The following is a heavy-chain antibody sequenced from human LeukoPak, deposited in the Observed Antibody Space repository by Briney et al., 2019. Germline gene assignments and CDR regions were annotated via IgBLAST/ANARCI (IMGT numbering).Heavy chain of an antibody. J-gene: IGHJ4*02. D-gene: IGHD3-22*01. CDR3: AKGVYYDSSGELDY. CDR1: GFTFNNYG. CDR2: ISGSGYNT. V-gene: IGHV3-23*01. Sequence: GGTLRLSCAGSGFTFNNYGMSGVRQAPGKGLEWVSDISGSGYNTHYADSVKGRFTISRDSSKNMYLQMNSLRAEDTAVYYCAKGVYYDSSGELDYWGQGTLVTVSS.